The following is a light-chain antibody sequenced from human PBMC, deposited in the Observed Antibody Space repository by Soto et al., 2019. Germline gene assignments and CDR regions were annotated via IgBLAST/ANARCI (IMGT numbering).Light chain of an antibody. CDR2: GAS. Sequence: EIVLTQSPGTLCLSPWERATLSCRASQSVSSSYLAWYQQKPGQAPRLLIYGASSRATGIPDRFSGSGSGTDFTLTISRLEPEDFAVYYCQQYGSSPPWTFGQGTKVDIK. CDR1: QSVSSSY. CDR3: QQYGSSPPWT. J-gene: IGKJ1*01. V-gene: IGKV3-20*01.